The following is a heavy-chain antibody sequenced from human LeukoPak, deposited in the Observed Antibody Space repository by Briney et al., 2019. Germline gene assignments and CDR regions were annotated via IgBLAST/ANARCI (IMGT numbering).Heavy chain of an antibody. J-gene: IGHJ4*02. CDR3: AKGVRYSSSWPADY. CDR2: ISGSGGST. Sequence: GGSLRLSCAASGFTFSSYAMSWVRQAPGTGLEWVSTISGSGGSTYYADSVKGRMTISRDSSKNTLSLQMTSLRAEDTAIYYCAKGVRYSSSWPADYWGQGTLVTVSS. D-gene: IGHD6-13*01. CDR1: GFTFSSYA. V-gene: IGHV3-23*01.